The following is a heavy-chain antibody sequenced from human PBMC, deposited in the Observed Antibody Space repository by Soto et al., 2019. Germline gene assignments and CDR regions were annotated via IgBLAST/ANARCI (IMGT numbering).Heavy chain of an antibody. D-gene: IGHD1-26*01. CDR2: IYYSGST. CDR3: ARRYGGNLDY. J-gene: IGHJ4*02. CDR1: GGSISSYY. V-gene: IGHV4-59*08. Sequence: SETLSLTCTVSGGSISSYYWSWIRQPPGKGLEWIGYIYYSGSTNYNPSLKRRGTISVDTSKNKFSLKLSSVTAADTAVYYCARRYGGNLDYWGQGTLVTACS.